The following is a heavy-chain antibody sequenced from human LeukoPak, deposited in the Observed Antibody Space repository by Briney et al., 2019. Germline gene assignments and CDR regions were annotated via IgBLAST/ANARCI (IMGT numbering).Heavy chain of an antibody. CDR1: GGSISSYY. V-gene: IGHV4-59*01. D-gene: IGHD4-23*01. CDR3: ARASGGNFRVKGQYYFDY. J-gene: IGHJ4*02. Sequence: SETLSLTCTVSGGSISSYYWSWFRQPPGKGLEWIGYIYYSGSTNYNPSLKSRVTISVDTSKNQFSLKLSSVTAADTAVYYCARASGGNFRVKGQYYFDYWGQGTLVTVSS. CDR2: IYYSGST.